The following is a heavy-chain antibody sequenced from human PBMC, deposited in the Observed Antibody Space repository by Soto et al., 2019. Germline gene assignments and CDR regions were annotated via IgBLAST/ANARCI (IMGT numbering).Heavy chain of an antibody. V-gene: IGHV1-46*01. CDR3: ARGQTIAAALSMDV. CDR2: INPSDGSS. Sequence: QVQLVQSGAEAKKPGASVRISCKASGYIFAKNYMYWVRQAPGQGPEWMGLINPSDGSSINAQKFQGRLTITSDTSTGTVYMDLSGLRPEDTAVYFCARGQTIAAALSMDVWGQGTTVIVSS. J-gene: IGHJ6*02. CDR1: GYIFAKNY. D-gene: IGHD6-13*01.